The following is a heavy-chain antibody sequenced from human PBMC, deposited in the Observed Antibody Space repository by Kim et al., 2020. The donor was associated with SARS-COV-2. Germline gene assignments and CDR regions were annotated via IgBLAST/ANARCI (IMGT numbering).Heavy chain of an antibody. Sequence: SETLSLTCTVSGVSIDSNYWTWIRQPPGKRLQFLGYLYYTGTTYHNPSLNSRVTMTLDTSKNQLSLRLRSVTAADTAVYYCARVTSCRGTMCGCDYWGQGTLVTVSS. D-gene: IGHD3-10*02. V-gene: IGHV4-59*13. J-gene: IGHJ4*02. CDR1: GVSIDSNY. CDR2: LYYTGTT. CDR3: ARVTSCRGTMCGCDY.